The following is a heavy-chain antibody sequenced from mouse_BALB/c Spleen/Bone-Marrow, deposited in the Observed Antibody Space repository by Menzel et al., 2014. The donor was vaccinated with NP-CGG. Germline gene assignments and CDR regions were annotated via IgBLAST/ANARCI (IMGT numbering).Heavy chain of an antibody. J-gene: IGHJ2*01. V-gene: IGHV1-80*01. CDR2: IYPGDGDT. CDR1: GYAFSVYW. CDR3: ARGGISVDY. Sequence: QVQLKQSGAELVRPESSVKISCKASGYAFSVYWMNWVKQRPGQGLEWIGQIYPGDGDTNYNGKFKGRATLTADKSSNTAFMQLSSLTSEDSAVYFCARGGISVDYWGQGTTLTVSS.